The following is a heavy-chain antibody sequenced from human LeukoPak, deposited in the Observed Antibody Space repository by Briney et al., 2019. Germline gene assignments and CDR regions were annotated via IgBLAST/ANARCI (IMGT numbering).Heavy chain of an antibody. CDR1: GFTVRSNY. J-gene: IGHJ3*02. D-gene: IGHD3-22*01. CDR2: IYSGGST. Sequence: TGGSLRLSCAASGFTVRSNYMSWVRQAPGKGLEWVSVIYSGGSTYYADSVKGRFTISRDNSKNTLYLQMNSLGAEDTAVYYCARDVPVTTDAFDIWGQGTMVTVSS. CDR3: ARDVPVTTDAFDI. V-gene: IGHV3-53*01.